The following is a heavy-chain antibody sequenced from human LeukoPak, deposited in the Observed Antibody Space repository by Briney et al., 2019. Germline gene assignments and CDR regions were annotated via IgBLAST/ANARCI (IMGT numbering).Heavy chain of an antibody. D-gene: IGHD4-23*01. CDR3: AREAGGPAGAFDI. Sequence: GGSLRLSCAASGFIFSSYAMHWVRQAPGKGLEWVAVISYDGSNKYYADSVKGRFTISRDNSKNTLYLQMNSLRAEDTAVYYCAREAGGPAGAFDIWGQGTMVTVSS. CDR2: ISYDGSNK. J-gene: IGHJ3*02. V-gene: IGHV3-30*04. CDR1: GFIFSSYA.